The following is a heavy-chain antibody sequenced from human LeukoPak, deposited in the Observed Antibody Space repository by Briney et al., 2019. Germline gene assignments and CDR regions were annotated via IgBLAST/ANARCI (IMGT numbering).Heavy chain of an antibody. J-gene: IGHJ5*02. D-gene: IGHD5-12*01. CDR1: GYTFSVSY. CDR3: ARIYSGYDL. Sequence: ASVKVSCKASGYTFSVSYIHWVRQAPGQGLEWMGWINPNNGVTNYAQKFQGRVTMTRDTSISTAYMELRSLRSDDTAVYYCARIYSGYDLWGQGTLVTVSS. V-gene: IGHV1-2*02. CDR2: INPNNGVT.